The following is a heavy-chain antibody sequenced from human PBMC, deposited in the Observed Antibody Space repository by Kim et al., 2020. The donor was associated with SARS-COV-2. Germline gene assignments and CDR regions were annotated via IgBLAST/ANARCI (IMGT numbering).Heavy chain of an antibody. CDR3: VSGYDSFYFDY. V-gene: IGHV1-2*06. CDR1: AFTFTDYY. CDR2: IDPNSGNT. Sequence: ASVKVSCKASAFTFTDYYIHWVRQAPGQGLEWMGRIDPNSGNTDYAQKFEGRVTMTVDTSISTAYMELRSLRSDDTAVYFCVSGYDSFYFDYSVQGTLFT. D-gene: IGHD5-12*01. J-gene: IGHJ4*02.